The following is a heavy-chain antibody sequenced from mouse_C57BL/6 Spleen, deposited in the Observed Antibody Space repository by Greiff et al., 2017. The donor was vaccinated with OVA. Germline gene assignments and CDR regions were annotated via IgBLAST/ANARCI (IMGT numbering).Heavy chain of an antibody. Sequence: QVQLQQPGAELVRPGSSVKLSCKASGYTFTSYWMDWVKQRPGQGLEWIGNIYPSDSETHYNQKFKDKATLTVDKSSSTAYMQLSSLTSEDSAVYYCARKEDDYAGNYFDYWGQGTTLTVSS. CDR1: GYTFTSYW. J-gene: IGHJ2*01. CDR3: ARKEDDYAGNYFDY. V-gene: IGHV1-61*01. CDR2: IYPSDSET. D-gene: IGHD2-4*01.